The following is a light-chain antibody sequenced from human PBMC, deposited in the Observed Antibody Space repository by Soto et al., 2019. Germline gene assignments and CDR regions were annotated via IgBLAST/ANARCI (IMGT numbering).Light chain of an antibody. CDR1: QSVSSN. J-gene: IGKJ1*01. V-gene: IGKV3D-15*01. Sequence: EIVMTQSPATLSVSPGERATLSCRASQSVSSNLAWYQQKPGQAPSLLIYDISARATGIPTRFSGGGSGADFTLTISRLDPEDFAVYYCQQYDSLPPWTFGQGTRVEVK. CDR3: QQYDSLPPWT. CDR2: DIS.